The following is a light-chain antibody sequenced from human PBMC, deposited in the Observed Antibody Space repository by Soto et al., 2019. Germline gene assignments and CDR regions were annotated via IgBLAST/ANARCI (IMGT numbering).Light chain of an antibody. J-gene: IGLJ2*01. CDR3: QSYDSSLSGYVV. V-gene: IGLV1-40*01. CDR1: SSNIGAGYD. Sequence: QSALTQPPSVSGAPGQRVTISCTGSSSNIGAGYDVHWYQQLPGTAPKLLIYGNSNRPSGVPDRFSGSKSGTSASLAITGLQAEDEADYYCQSYDSSLSGYVVFVGGTKLTVL. CDR2: GNS.